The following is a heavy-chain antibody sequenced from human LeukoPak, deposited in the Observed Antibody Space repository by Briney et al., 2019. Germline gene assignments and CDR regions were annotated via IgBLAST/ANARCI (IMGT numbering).Heavy chain of an antibody. D-gene: IGHD3-22*01. Sequence: SETLSLTCAVYGGSFSGYYWSWIRQPPGKGLEWIGEINHSGSTNYNPSLKSRVTISVDTSKNQFSLKLSSVTAADTAVYYCARPAYYYGSSGPDDYWGQGTLVTVSS. CDR2: INHSGST. J-gene: IGHJ4*02. CDR1: GGSFSGYY. CDR3: ARPAYYYGSSGPDDY. V-gene: IGHV4-34*01.